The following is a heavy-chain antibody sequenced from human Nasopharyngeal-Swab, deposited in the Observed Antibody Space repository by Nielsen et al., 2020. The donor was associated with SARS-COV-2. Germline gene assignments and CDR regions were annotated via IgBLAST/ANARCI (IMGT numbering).Heavy chain of an antibody. CDR2: IIPIFGTA. Sequence: SEKVSCKASGGTFNSSAISWVRQATAHGLEWMGGIIPIFGTANYAQKFQGRVTITAVDTTSTANMELSNLRSEDTAVYYCARIAAAPTPYYGMDVWGQGTTVTVSS. D-gene: IGHD6-13*01. CDR1: GGTFNSSA. J-gene: IGHJ6*02. V-gene: IGHV1-69*13. CDR3: ARIAAAPTPYYGMDV.